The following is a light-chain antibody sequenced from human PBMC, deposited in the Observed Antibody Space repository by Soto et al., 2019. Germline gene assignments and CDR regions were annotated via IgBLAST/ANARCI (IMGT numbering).Light chain of an antibody. CDR1: SFNIGAGYD. J-gene: IGLJ2*01. V-gene: IGLV1-40*01. Sequence: QSVLTQPPSVSGAPGQTVSISCTGSSFNIGAGYDVHWYQQFPGSAPKILIFGHYNRPSGVPDRFSGSKSGATVFLTITGLQPEDEADYYCSSYADTNNLVFGGGTKVTVL. CDR2: GHY. CDR3: SSYADTNNLV.